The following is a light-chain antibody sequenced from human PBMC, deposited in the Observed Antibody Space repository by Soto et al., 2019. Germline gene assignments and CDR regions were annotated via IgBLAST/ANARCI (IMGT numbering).Light chain of an antibody. J-gene: IGKJ1*01. Sequence: DIQMTQSPSSLSASVGDRVTITCRASQSISSYLNWYQQKPGKAPKLLIYAASSLQIGVPSRFSGSGSGTDFTLRISRLQPEDFATYYCQQSDSTPTWTFGRGTKEEIK. V-gene: IGKV1-39*01. CDR1: QSISSY. CDR3: QQSDSTPTWT. CDR2: AAS.